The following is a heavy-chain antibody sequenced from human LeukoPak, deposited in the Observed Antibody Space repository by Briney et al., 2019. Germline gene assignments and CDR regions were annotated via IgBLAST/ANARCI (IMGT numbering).Heavy chain of an antibody. Sequence: GGSLRLSCAASGIIFHDYGMHWVRQAPGKGLEWVSSISWNSNTIAYGETVRGRFTISRDNAKNSLYLQMNSLRAEDTALYYCAKDLGGLDDYWGQGTLVTVSS. CDR3: AKDLGGLDDY. CDR2: ISWNSNTI. CDR1: GIIFHDYG. J-gene: IGHJ4*02. D-gene: IGHD3-16*01. V-gene: IGHV3-9*01.